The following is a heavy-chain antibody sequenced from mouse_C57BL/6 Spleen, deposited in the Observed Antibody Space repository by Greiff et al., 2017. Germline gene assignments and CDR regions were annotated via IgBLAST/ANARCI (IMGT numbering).Heavy chain of an antibody. CDR1: GYTFTSYW. D-gene: IGHD1-1*01. V-gene: IGHV1-55*01. CDR3: ARGGYYGPYAMDY. CDR2: IYPGSGST. Sequence: QVQLKQPGAELVKPGASVKMSCKASGYTFTSYWITWVKQRPGQGLEWVGDIYPGSGSTNYNEKFKGKATLTVDTSSSTAYMQLSSLTSEDSAVYYCARGGYYGPYAMDYWGQGTSVTVSS. J-gene: IGHJ4*01.